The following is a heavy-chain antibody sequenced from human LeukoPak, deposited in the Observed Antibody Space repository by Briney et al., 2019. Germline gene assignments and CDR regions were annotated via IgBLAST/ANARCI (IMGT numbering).Heavy chain of an antibody. D-gene: IGHD3-22*01. CDR3: ARVKMHYYDSSGYANYFDY. Sequence: ASVKVSCKVSGYTLTELSMHWVRQAPGKGLEWMGGFDPEDGETIYAQKFQGRVTITADKSTSTAYMELSSLRSEDTAVYYCARVKMHYYDSSGYANYFDYWGQGTLVTVSS. CDR1: GYTLTELS. V-gene: IGHV1-24*01. CDR2: FDPEDGET. J-gene: IGHJ4*02.